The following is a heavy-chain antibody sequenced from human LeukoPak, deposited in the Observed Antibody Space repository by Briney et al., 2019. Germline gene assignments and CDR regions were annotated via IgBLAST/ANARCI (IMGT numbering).Heavy chain of an antibody. D-gene: IGHD3-3*01. Sequence: SETLSLTCTVSGGSISSYYWSWIRQPPGKGLEWIGYIYYSGSTNYNPSLKSRVTISVDTSKNQFSLKLSSVTAADTAVYYCARDHGGITTDYWGQGTLVTVSS. CDR1: GGSISSYY. J-gene: IGHJ4*02. CDR3: ARDHGGITTDY. CDR2: IYYSGST. V-gene: IGHV4-59*01.